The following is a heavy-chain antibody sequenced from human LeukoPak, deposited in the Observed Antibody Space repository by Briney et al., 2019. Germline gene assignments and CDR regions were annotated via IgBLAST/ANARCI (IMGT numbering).Heavy chain of an antibody. CDR1: GGSISSSNW. CDR2: IYHSGST. CDR3: ARDQKSIGDDAFDI. D-gene: IGHD2/OR15-2a*01. J-gene: IGHJ3*02. Sequence: SETLSLTCAVSGGSISSSNWWRWVRQPPGKGLEWIGEIYHSGSTNYNPSLKSRVTISVDKSKNQFSLKLSSVTAADTAVYYCARDQKSIGDDAFDIWGQGTMVTVSS. V-gene: IGHV4-4*02.